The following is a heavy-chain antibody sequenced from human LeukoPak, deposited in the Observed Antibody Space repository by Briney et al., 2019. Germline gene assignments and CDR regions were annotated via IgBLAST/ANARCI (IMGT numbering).Heavy chain of an antibody. CDR1: GVSISSSNSY. Sequence: SETLSLTCTVPGVSISSSNSYWGWIRQPPGKGLEWIGSIYYSGNTYYNASLKSQVSISIDTSKNQFSLRLTSVTAADTAVYYCARQTGSGLFILPGGQGTLVTVSS. D-gene: IGHD3/OR15-3a*01. CDR2: IYYSGNT. CDR3: ARQTGSGLFILP. V-gene: IGHV4-39*01. J-gene: IGHJ4*02.